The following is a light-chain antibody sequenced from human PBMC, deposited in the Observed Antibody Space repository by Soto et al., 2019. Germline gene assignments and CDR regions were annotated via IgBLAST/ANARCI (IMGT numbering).Light chain of an antibody. CDR3: SSYTSSSTV. CDR1: SSDVGSYNR. J-gene: IGLJ2*01. Sequence: QSALTQPPSVSGSPGQSVTISCTGTSSDVGSYNRVSWYQQPPGTAPKLMIYEVSNRPSGVPDRFSGSKSGNMASLTISGLQAEDEADYYCSSYTSSSTVFGGGTKLTV. CDR2: EVS. V-gene: IGLV2-18*02.